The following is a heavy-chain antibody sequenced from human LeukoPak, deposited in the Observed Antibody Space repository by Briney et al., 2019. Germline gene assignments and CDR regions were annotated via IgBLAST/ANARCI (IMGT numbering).Heavy chain of an antibody. D-gene: IGHD6-19*01. CDR2: IYHSGST. Sequence: PSETLSLTCAVSGGSISSSNWWSWVRQPPGKGLEWIGEIYHSGSTNYNPSLKSRVTISVDKSKNQFSLKLSSVTAAGTAVYYCARGSYSSGWGYDYWGQGTLVTVSS. J-gene: IGHJ4*02. CDR1: GGSISSSNW. V-gene: IGHV4-4*02. CDR3: ARGSYSSGWGYDY.